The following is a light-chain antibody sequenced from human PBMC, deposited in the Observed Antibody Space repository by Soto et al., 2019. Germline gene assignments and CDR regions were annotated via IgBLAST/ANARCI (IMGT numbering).Light chain of an antibody. CDR2: GAS. V-gene: IGKV3-15*01. J-gene: IGKJ4*01. CDR3: QQYNNWSGT. CDR1: QSVSSN. Sequence: EIVITQSPATLYVSPGERATLSCRASQSVSSNLAWYQQKPGQAPRLLIYGASTRATGIPARFSGSGSGTEFTLTISSLQSEDFAVYYCQQYNNWSGTFGGGTKVDIK.